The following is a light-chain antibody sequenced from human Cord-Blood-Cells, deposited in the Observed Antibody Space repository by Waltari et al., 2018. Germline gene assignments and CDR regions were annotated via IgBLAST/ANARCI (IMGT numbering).Light chain of an antibody. Sequence: QSALTQPASVSGSPGQSITISCTGTSSDVGGXXYVSWYQQHPGKAPKLMIYEVSXTXSGXXNRXXXSKSXNTAXXTISXLQAEDXADXYCXSYTSSSTXXVFXXX. J-gene: IGLJ2*01. V-gene: IGLV2-14*01. CDR2: EVS. CDR3: XSYTSSSTXXV. CDR1: SSDVGGXXY.